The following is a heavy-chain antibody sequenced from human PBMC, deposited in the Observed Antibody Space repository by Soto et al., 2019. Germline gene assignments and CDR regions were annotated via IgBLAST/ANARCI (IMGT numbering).Heavy chain of an antibody. J-gene: IGHJ6*02. CDR1: GGSSSDYY. V-gene: IGHV4-34*01. CDR3: ARGRDEYKLGNV. Sequence: QVQLQQWGAGLLKPSETLSLTCAVSGGSSSDYYWPWIRQSPGKGLELIGEIHPSGSTYYNPSLRSRVTISVDTAKNQFSLKLTSLTAADTAIYYCARGRDEYKLGNVWGHGTTVTVSS. CDR2: IHPSGST. D-gene: IGHD1-1*01.